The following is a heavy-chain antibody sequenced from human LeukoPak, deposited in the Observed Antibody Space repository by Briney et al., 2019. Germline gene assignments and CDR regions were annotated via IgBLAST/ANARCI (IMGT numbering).Heavy chain of an antibody. CDR3: AKSLVVPAAMMVSYFDY. D-gene: IGHD2-2*01. J-gene: IGHJ4*02. CDR2: ISGSGGST. CDR1: GFTFSSYA. Sequence: PGGSPRLSCAASGFTFSSYAMSWVRQAPGKRLEWVSSISGSGGSTSYADSVKGRFTISRDNSKNTLYLQMNSLRAEDTAVYYCAKSLVVPAAMMVSYFDYWGQGTLVTVSS. V-gene: IGHV3-23*01.